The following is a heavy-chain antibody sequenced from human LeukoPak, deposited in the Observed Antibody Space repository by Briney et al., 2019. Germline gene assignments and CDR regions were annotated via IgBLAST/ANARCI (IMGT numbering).Heavy chain of an antibody. D-gene: IGHD1-26*01. V-gene: IGHV3-74*01. CDR1: GFTLSRFW. CDR2: INSDGSSA. J-gene: IGHJ4*02. Sequence: GRSLRLSCAASGFTLSRFWVHWVRQAPRKGLVWVSRINSDGSSASYADSVKGRFAIYRDNATNTLYLQMNRLRDEDMAVYYCARGWELLPDYWGQGTLVTVSS. CDR3: ARGWELLPDY.